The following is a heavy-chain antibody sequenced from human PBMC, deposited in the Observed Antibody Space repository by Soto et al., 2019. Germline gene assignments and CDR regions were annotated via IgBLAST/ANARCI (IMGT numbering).Heavy chain of an antibody. CDR2: TYHSGST. CDR1: GGSISTDNW. Sequence: QVQLQESGPGLVEPSGTLTLTCTVSGGSISTDNWWSWVRQPPGKGLEWIGETYHSGSTHYNPSLKSRVTISVDNSKNQFSLTLSSTTAADTGVYYSAKDIHWVLGYWGQGTLVTFSS. CDR3: AKDIHWVLGY. J-gene: IGHJ4*02. V-gene: IGHV4-4*02. D-gene: IGHD7-27*01.